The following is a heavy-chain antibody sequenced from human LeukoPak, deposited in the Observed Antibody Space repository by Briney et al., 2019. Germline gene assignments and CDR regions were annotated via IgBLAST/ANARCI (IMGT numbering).Heavy chain of an antibody. Sequence: GGSLRLSCAASGFTFSRYAMNWVRQAPGKGLEWLSSITTISHYIYYAGAVRGRFTISRDNAKNSLYLQMNSLKGEDTAVYYCARSGGPGTYHQLRYNWFDPWGQGTLVTVSS. J-gene: IGHJ5*02. V-gene: IGHV3-21*01. CDR2: ITTISHYI. CDR3: ARSGGPGTYHQLRYNWFDP. CDR1: GFTFSRYA. D-gene: IGHD3-10*01.